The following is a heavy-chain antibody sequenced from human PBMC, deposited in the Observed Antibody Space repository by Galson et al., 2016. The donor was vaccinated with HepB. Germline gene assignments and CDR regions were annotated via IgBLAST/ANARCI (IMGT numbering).Heavy chain of an antibody. CDR3: AKEGHYEGHFYMDV. V-gene: IGHV3-30-3*02. CDR2: ISYDGSNK. D-gene: IGHD4-17*01. J-gene: IGHJ6*03. Sequence: KGLEWVAVISYDGSNKYYADSVRGRFTISRDNSKNTLYLQMSSLRVEDTAVYYCAKEGHYEGHFYMDVWGEGTTVTVSS.